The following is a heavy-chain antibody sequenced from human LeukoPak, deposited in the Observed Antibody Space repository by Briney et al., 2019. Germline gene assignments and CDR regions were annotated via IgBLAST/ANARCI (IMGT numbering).Heavy chain of an antibody. D-gene: IGHD3-10*01. J-gene: IGHJ6*02. V-gene: IGHV3-33*05. Sequence: GGSLRLSCAASGFTFSSYGMHWDRQAPGKGLEWVAFIPYDGSNKYYADSVKGRFTISRDNSKNTLYLKMNSLRAEETAVYYCARESGFGALFPHCMDVWGQGTTVTVSS. CDR1: GFTFSSYG. CDR2: IPYDGSNK. CDR3: ARESGFGALFPHCMDV.